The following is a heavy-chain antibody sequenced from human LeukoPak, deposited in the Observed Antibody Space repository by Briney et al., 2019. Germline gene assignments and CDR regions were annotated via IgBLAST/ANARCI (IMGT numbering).Heavy chain of an antibody. CDR2: ISGSGGST. Sequence: GGSLRLSCAASGFTFSSYSMNWVRQAPGKGLEWVSAISGSGGSTYYADSVKGRFTISRANFKDTLYLQMNSLRAEDTAVYYCAKDTSKSSGYYVDYWGQGTLVTVSA. J-gene: IGHJ4*02. V-gene: IGHV3-23*01. D-gene: IGHD3-22*01. CDR3: AKDTSKSSGYYVDY. CDR1: GFTFSSYS.